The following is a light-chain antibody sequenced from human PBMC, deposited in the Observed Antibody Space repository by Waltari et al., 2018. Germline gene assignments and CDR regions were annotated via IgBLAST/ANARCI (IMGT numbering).Light chain of an antibody. CDR3: QAWDSNTAHYV. V-gene: IGLV3-1*01. CDR1: KLGNKY. J-gene: IGLJ1*01. CDR2: QAT. Sequence: SSELTQPPSVSVSPGQTATVPCSGAKLGNKYASWYQQKPGQSPVLVIYQATKRPSGLPERFSGSNSGNTATLTITGTQALDEADYYCQAWDSNTAHYVFGTGTKVTVL.